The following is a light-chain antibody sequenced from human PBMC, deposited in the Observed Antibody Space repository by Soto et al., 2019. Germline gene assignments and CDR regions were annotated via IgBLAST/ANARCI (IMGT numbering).Light chain of an antibody. J-gene: IGLJ1*01. Sequence: QSALTQPASESGSPGQSITISCTGTSSDVGSYNLVSWYQQHPGKAPKLMIYEGSKRPSGVSNRFSGSKSGNTASLTISGLQAEDEADYYCCSYAGSSTLRVFGTGTKLTVL. V-gene: IGLV2-23*01. CDR2: EGS. CDR1: SSDVGSYNL. CDR3: CSYAGSSTLRV.